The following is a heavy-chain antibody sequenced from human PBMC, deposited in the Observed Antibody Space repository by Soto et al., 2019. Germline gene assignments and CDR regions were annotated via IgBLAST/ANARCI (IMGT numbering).Heavy chain of an antibody. CDR3: ARRRYYDSRGYGDYYYYGMDV. V-gene: IGHV5-51*01. CDR2: IYPGDSDT. J-gene: IGHJ6*02. Sequence: PGESLKISCKASGYNFNTYWIGWLRQMPGEGLEWVGIIYPGDSDTRYSPSFPGLVTISVDKSITTAYVRWSSLKASDTAMYYCARRRYYDSRGYGDYYYYGMDVWGQGTTVTVSS. D-gene: IGHD3-22*01. CDR1: GYNFNTYW.